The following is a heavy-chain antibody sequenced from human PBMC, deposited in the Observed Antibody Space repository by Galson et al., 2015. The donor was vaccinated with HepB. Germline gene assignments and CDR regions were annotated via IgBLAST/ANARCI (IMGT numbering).Heavy chain of an antibody. J-gene: IGHJ6*02. V-gene: IGHV3-30*04. CDR3: ARDPSYYYGMDV. CDR1: GFAFRSYA. CDR2: ISYDGQID. D-gene: IGHD6-6*01. Sequence: SLRLSCAASGFAFRSYAMHWVRQAPGKGLEWVTFISYDGQIDSYADSVKGRFTISRDNSRNTLYLQMNSLRTEDTAMYYCARDPSYYYGMDVWGQGTMVSVSS.